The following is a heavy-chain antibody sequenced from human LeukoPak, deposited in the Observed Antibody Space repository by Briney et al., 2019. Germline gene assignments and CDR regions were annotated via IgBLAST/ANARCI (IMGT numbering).Heavy chain of an antibody. Sequence: SETLSLTCTVSGGSISSSSYYWGWIRQPPGKGLEWIGSIYYSGSTYYNPSLKSRVTISVDTSKNQFSLKLSSVTAADTAVYYCARITFVVEGYGMDVWGQGTTVTVSS. J-gene: IGHJ6*02. D-gene: IGHD2-21*01. V-gene: IGHV4-39*07. CDR3: ARITFVVEGYGMDV. CDR2: IYYSGST. CDR1: GGSISSSSYY.